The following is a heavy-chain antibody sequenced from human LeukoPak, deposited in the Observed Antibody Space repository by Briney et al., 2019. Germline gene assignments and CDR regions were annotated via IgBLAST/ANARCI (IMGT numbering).Heavy chain of an antibody. CDR3: ARDHGGYSSPFDY. Sequence: SQTLSLTCTVSGGSISSGGYYWSWIRQHPGKGLEWIGYIYYSGSTYYNPSLKSRVTISVDTSKNQFSLKLSSVTAAGMAVYYCARDHGGYSSPFDYWGQGTLVTVSS. J-gene: IGHJ4*02. D-gene: IGHD5-18*01. CDR2: IYYSGST. V-gene: IGHV4-31*03. CDR1: GGSISSGGYY.